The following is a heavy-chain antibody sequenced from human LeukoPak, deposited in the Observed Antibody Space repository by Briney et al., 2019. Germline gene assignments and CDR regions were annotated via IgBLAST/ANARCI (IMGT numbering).Heavy chain of an antibody. Sequence: QSGGSLRLSCAASGFTVSSNYMSWVRQAPGKGLEWVSVIYSGGSTYYADSVKGRFTISRDNSKNTLYLQMNSLRAEDTAVYYCASGGLLLLRAFDIWGQGTMVTVSS. CDR1: GFTVSSNY. V-gene: IGHV3-66*01. J-gene: IGHJ3*02. CDR3: ASGGLLLLRAFDI. D-gene: IGHD3-22*01. CDR2: IYSGGST.